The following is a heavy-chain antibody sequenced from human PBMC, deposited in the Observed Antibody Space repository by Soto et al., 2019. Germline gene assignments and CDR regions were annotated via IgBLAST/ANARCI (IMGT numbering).Heavy chain of an antibody. J-gene: IGHJ4*02. V-gene: IGHV2-5*02. Sequence: QITLKESGPTLVKPTQTLTLTCTFSGFSLNTNAVGVAWIRQPPGKALEWLALLYWDDDKRYSPSLKSRLTITTDTSKNQVVLTMTNMDPEDTATYYCAHRRVRDSSGENFDSWGQVTLVTVSS. D-gene: IGHD6-19*01. CDR3: AHRRVRDSSGENFDS. CDR1: GFSLNTNAVG. CDR2: LYWDDDK.